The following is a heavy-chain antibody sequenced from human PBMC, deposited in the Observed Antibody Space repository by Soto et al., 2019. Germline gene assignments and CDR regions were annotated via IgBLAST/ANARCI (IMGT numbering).Heavy chain of an antibody. Sequence: PGGSLRLSCEASGFIFEDYDMHWVRQPPGKGLQWASGISWNSGDKDYGDSVKGRFTISRDNAKNSLDLQMSSLRVEDTATYYCVKKSCSHTRCYTGWFFDLWGRGTLVTVSS. CDR3: VKKSCSHTRCYTGWFFDL. J-gene: IGHJ2*01. D-gene: IGHD2-15*01. V-gene: IGHV3-9*01. CDR1: GFIFEDYD. CDR2: ISWNSGDK.